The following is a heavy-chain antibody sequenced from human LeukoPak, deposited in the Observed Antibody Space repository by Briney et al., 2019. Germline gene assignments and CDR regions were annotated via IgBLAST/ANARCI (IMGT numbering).Heavy chain of an antibody. CDR2: FNHSGST. D-gene: IGHD2-15*01. J-gene: IGHJ6*02. Sequence: PSETLSLTCAVYGGSFSGYYWSWIRQPPGKGLEWIGEFNHSGSTNYNPSLKSRVTISVDTSKNQFSLKLSSVTAADTAVYYCARGFKRVGYCSGGSCYSNYYYGMDVWGQGTTVTVSS. V-gene: IGHV4-34*01. CDR3: ARGFKRVGYCSGGSCYSNYYYGMDV. CDR1: GGSFSGYY.